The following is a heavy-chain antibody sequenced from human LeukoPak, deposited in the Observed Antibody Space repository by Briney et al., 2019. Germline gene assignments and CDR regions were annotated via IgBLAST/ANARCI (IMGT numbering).Heavy chain of an antibody. V-gene: IGHV4-59*08. CDR3: AXEXSSXWYSYYYYMDV. J-gene: IGHJ6*03. CDR1: GGSISSYY. Sequence: SETLSLTCTVSGGSISSYYWSWIRQPPGKGLEWIGYIYYSGSTNYNPSLKSRVTISVDTSKNQFSLKLSSVTAADTAVYYCAXEXSSXWYSYYYYMDVWGKGTTVTVSS. CDR2: IYYSGST. D-gene: IGHD6-13*01.